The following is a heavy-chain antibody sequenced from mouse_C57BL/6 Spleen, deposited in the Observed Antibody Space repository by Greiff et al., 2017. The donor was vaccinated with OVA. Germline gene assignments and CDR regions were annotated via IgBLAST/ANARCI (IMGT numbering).Heavy chain of an antibody. CDR2: IYPGDGDT. D-gene: IGHD2-4*01. CDR3: AGGLRRDYFDY. J-gene: IGHJ2*01. CDR1: GYAFSSSW. V-gene: IGHV1-82*01. Sequence: QVQLQQSGPELVKPGASVKISCKASGYAFSSSWMNWVKQRPGTGLEWIGRIYPGDGDTNYNGKFKGKATLTADKSSSTAYMQLSSLTSEDSAVYFCAGGLRRDYFDYWGQGTTLTVSS.